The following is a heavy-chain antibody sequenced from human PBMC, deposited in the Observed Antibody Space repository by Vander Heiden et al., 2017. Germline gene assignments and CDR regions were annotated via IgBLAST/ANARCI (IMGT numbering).Heavy chain of an antibody. CDR3: ARGAEY. J-gene: IGHJ4*02. V-gene: IGHV3-30*03. Sequence: VHLAESGGGVVQPGTSLRLSCTKSGFSFNRVGMHRVRHAPGKGLDWVAFISNDGSNKYYADSVKGRFTISRDKSQNTLFLQMNSLRPEDTAVYYCARGAEYWGQGTLVTVSS. CDR2: ISNDGSNK. CDR1: GFSFNRVG.